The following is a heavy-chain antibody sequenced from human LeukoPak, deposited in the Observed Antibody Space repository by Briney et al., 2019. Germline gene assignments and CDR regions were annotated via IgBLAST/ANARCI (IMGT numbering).Heavy chain of an antibody. D-gene: IGHD6-13*01. Sequence: SETLSLTCTVSGYSISSGYYWGWIRQPPGKGLEWIGSIYHSGSTYYNPSLKSRVTISVDTSKNQFSLKLSSVTAADTAVYYCARHYSSSWYELASNWFDPWGQGTLVTVSS. CDR2: IYHSGST. J-gene: IGHJ5*02. V-gene: IGHV4-38-2*02. CDR3: ARHYSSSWYELASNWFDP. CDR1: GYSISSGYY.